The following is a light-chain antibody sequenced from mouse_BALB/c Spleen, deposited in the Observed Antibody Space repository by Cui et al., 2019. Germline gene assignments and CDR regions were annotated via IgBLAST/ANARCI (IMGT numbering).Light chain of an antibody. CDR1: QSLLDSDGKAY. V-gene: IGKV1-135*01. Sequence: VVMTPTLLTLSVTIGHIASISCKSSQSLLDSDGKAYLNWLLQRPGQSPKRLIYLVSKLDSGVPDRFTGSGSGTDFTLKISRVEAEDLGVYYCWQGTHFPQTFGGGTKLEIK. CDR2: LVS. CDR3: WQGTHFPQT. J-gene: IGKJ1*01.